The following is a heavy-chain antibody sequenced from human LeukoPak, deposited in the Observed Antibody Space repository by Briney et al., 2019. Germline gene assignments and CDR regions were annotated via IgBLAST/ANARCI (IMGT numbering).Heavy chain of an antibody. CDR2: INYDGSST. V-gene: IGHV3-74*01. Sequence: GGSLRLSCAASGFTFSSYWMHWVRQAPGKGLVWVSRINYDGSSTRYADSVKGRFTISRDNAKNTLYLQMSSLRDEDTAIYYCARVGEMSTNTFWFDPWGQGTPVAVSS. D-gene: IGHD5-24*01. CDR3: ARVGEMSTNTFWFDP. CDR1: GFTFSSYW. J-gene: IGHJ5*02.